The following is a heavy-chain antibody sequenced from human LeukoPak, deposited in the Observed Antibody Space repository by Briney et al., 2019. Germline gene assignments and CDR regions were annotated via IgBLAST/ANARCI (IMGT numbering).Heavy chain of an antibody. D-gene: IGHD1/OR15-1a*01. CDR2: IKQDGSEK. CDR3: ARENKAHTFDY. V-gene: IGHV3-7*01. Sequence: GRSLRLSCAASGFTFSSYAMHWVRQAPGKGLEWVANIKQDGSEKYYVDSVKGRFTISRDNAKNSLYLQMNSLRAEDTVVYYCARENKAHTFDYWGQGTLVTVSS. CDR1: GFTFSSYA. J-gene: IGHJ4*02.